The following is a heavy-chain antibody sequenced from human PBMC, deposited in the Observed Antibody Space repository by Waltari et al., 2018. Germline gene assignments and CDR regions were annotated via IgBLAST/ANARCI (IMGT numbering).Heavy chain of an antibody. CDR1: GFTVSSNY. J-gene: IGHJ4*02. D-gene: IGHD6-6*01. Sequence: EVQLVESGGGLIQPGGSLRLSCAASGFTVSSNYMSWVRQAPGKGLEWVSFIYSGGSTYYADSVKGRFTISRDNSKNTLYLQMNSLRAEDTAVYYCARGDLYSSSSFFDYWGQGTLVTVSS. V-gene: IGHV3-53*01. CDR2: IYSGGST. CDR3: ARGDLYSSSSFFDY.